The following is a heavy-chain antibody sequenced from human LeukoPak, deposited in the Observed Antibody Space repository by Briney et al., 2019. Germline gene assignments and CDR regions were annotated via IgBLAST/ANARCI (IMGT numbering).Heavy chain of an antibody. V-gene: IGHV4-4*09. CDR2: IYTSGST. Sequence: SETLSLTCTVSGGSISSYYWSWIRQPPGKGLEWIGYIYTSGSTNYNPSLKSRVTISVDTSKNQFSLKLSSVAAADTAVYYCARQPEWSRYYYYMDVWGKGTTVTVSS. CDR1: GGSISSYY. CDR3: ARQPEWSRYYYYMDV. D-gene: IGHD3-3*01. J-gene: IGHJ6*03.